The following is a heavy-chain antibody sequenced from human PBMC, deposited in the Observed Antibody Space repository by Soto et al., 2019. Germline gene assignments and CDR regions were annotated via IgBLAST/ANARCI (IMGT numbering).Heavy chain of an antibody. Sequence: PGGSLRLSCAASGFTFSSYGMHWVRQAPGKGLEWVAVISYDGSNKYYADSVKGRFTISRDNSKNTLYLQMNSLRAEDTAVYYCAKEHGHCGGDCYPSDYYYYYGMDVWGQGTTVTVSS. D-gene: IGHD2-21*02. J-gene: IGHJ6*02. CDR3: AKEHGHCGGDCYPSDYYYYYGMDV. CDR2: ISYDGSNK. CDR1: GFTFSSYG. V-gene: IGHV3-30*18.